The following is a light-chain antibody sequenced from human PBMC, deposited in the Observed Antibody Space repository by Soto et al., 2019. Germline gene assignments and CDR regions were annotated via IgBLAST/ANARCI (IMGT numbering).Light chain of an antibody. CDR3: QQSYTRPVT. Sequence: DIQMTQSPSSLSVSIGDIVTITCRASQSISTYLNWYEQKPGKAPNLLIYGASTLQSGVPSRFSGGGSGTYFTPTISGLQPEDFGSYYCQQSYTRPVTFGGGTKVEIK. J-gene: IGKJ4*01. V-gene: IGKV1-39*01. CDR2: GAS. CDR1: QSISTY.